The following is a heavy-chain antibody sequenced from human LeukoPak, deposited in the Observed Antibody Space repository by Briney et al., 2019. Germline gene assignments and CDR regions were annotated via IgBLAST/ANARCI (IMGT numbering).Heavy chain of an antibody. D-gene: IGHD2-2*01. J-gene: IGHJ4*02. CDR2: IIPIFGTA. Sequence: GSSVKVSCKAPGGTFSSYAISWVRQAPGQGLEWMGGIIPIFGTANYAQKFQGRVTITADESTSTAYMELSSLRSEDTAVYYCARGPRYCSSTSCPPYYWGQGTLVTVSS. CDR1: GGTFSSYA. V-gene: IGHV1-69*01. CDR3: ARGPRYCSSTSCPPYY.